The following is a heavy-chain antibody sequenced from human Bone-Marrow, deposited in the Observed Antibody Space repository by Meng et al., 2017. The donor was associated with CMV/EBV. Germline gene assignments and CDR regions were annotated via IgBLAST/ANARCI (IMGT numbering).Heavy chain of an antibody. CDR2: ISPNNGGT. Sequence: GGSLRLSCKASGYPFTVHYLHWVRQAPGQGLDWVGWISPNNGGTNYGQRFQGRVTLTSDTSINTAYMELANLTSDDTAVYYCARAHYYYNMDVWGQGTTVTVSS. CDR1: GYPFTVHY. V-gene: IGHV1-2*02. CDR3: ARAHYYYNMDV. J-gene: IGHJ6*02.